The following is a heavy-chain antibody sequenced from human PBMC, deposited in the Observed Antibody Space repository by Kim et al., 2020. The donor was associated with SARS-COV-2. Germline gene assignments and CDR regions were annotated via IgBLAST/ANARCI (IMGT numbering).Heavy chain of an antibody. CDR3: ARDGGRRLPFDY. CDR1: GFTFSSYS. CDR2: ISSSGNTI. Sequence: GGSLRLSCAASGFTFSSYSMNWVRQAPGKGLEWVSYISSSGNTIYYADSVEGRFTISRDTAENSLFLQMNSLRDDDTAVYYCARDGGRRLPFDYWGQGTLVTVSS. D-gene: IGHD6-25*01. J-gene: IGHJ4*02. V-gene: IGHV3-48*02.